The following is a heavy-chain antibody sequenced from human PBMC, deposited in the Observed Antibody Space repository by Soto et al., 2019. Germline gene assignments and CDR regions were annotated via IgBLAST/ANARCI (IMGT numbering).Heavy chain of an antibody. Sequence: EVRLVESGGGLVQPGGSLRLSCAASGFTFSSDWMTWVRQAPGKGLEWVANIRKDGSKTSYLDSVRGRFTISRDNAQSSLYLQMYSLRAEDTALYYCARDVAPGTSSWYFDAFDMWGQGTMVTVSS. V-gene: IGHV3-7*05. CDR1: GFTFSSDW. CDR3: ARDVAPGTSSWYFDAFDM. CDR2: IRKDGSKT. J-gene: IGHJ3*02. D-gene: IGHD6-13*01.